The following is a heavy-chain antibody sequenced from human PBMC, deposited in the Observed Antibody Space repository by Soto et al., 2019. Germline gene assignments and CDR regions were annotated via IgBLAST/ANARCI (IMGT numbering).Heavy chain of an antibody. CDR1: GFSLTGYS. J-gene: IGHJ6*02. CDR2: IQHDASNI. CDR3: VKIGWGYSFGNGMDD. V-gene: IGHV3-30-3*02. D-gene: IGHD5-18*01. Sequence: GGSLRLSCAASGFSLTGYSMNWVRQAPGKGLDWVAVIQHDASNIYYADSVKGRFTISRDNSKNTLYLQMNDLTPEDTALYYCVKIGWGYSFGNGMDDWGQGTTVTVSS.